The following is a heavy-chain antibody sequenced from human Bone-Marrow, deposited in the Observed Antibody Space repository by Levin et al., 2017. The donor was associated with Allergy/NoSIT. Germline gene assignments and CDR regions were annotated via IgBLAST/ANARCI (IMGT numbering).Heavy chain of an antibody. Sequence: GESLKISCRASGYTFTGYYMHWVRQAPGQGLDWMGWIDPKTGATNSAQKFQGRVTMTNDASISTAYMELSRLRSDDTAVYYCARAVFGEVIDYWGQGTLVPVSS. CDR2: IDPKTGAT. CDR3: ARAVFGEVIDY. CDR1: GYTFTGYY. D-gene: IGHD3-16*02. V-gene: IGHV1-2*02. J-gene: IGHJ4*02.